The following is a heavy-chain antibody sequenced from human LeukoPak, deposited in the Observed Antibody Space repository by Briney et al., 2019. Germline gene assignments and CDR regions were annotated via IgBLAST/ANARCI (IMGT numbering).Heavy chain of an antibody. CDR1: GFTFSSYG. D-gene: IGHD1-14*01. V-gene: IGHV3-33*06. CDR2: IWYDGSNQ. Sequence: GGSLRLSCAASGFTFSSYGMHWVRQAPGMGLEWVAVIWYDGSNQYYADSVKGRFTISRDNSKNTLYLQMNSLRAEDTAVYYCVKDRYTTGRPVDYWGQGTLVTVSS. J-gene: IGHJ4*02. CDR3: VKDRYTTGRPVDY.